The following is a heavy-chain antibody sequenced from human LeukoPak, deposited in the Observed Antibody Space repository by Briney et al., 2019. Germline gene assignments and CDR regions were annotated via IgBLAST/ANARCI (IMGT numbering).Heavy chain of an antibody. CDR1: GYTFTSYG. Sequence: AASVKVSCKASGYTFTSYGISWVRQAPGQGLEWMGWISAYNGNTNYAQKLQGRVTMTTDTSTSTAYMELRSLRSDGTAVYYCARDMTSSSWYGVDYWGQGTLVTVSS. CDR3: ARDMTSSSWYGVDY. CDR2: ISAYNGNT. D-gene: IGHD6-13*01. V-gene: IGHV1-18*01. J-gene: IGHJ4*02.